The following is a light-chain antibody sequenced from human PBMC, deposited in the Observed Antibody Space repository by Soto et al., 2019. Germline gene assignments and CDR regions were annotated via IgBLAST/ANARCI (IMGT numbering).Light chain of an antibody. CDR3: QQYNNWPIT. CDR2: GAS. CDR1: QTVSSN. V-gene: IGKV3-15*01. J-gene: IGKJ1*01. Sequence: EIVITHSPATLSFSPVERATLSCRASQTVSSNLAWYQQKPGQAPRLLIYGASTRATGIPARFSGSGSGTEFTLTISSLQSEDFAVYYCQQYNNWPITFGQGTKVDIK.